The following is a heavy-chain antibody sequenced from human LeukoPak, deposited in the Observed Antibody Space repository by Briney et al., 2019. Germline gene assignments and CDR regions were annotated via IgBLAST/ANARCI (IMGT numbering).Heavy chain of an antibody. V-gene: IGHV4-59*01. CDR3: ARGNLMGNWFDP. CDR2: IYYSGST. Sequence: PSETLSLTCTVSGSSISSYYWSWIRQPPGKGLEWIAYIYYSGSTNYNPSLKSRVTISVDTSKNQYYLKLNFVTAADTAVYYCARGNLMGNWFDPWGQGTLVTVSS. CDR1: GSSISSYY. D-gene: IGHD1-26*01. J-gene: IGHJ5*02.